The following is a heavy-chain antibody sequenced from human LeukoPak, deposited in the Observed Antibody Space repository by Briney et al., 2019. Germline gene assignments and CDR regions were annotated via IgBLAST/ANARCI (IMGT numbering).Heavy chain of an antibody. J-gene: IGHJ4*02. CDR3: ARDTYYYDSSGYWSWGY. Sequence: SVKVSCXASGGTFSSYAISWVRQAPGQGLEWMGGIIPIFGTANYAQKFQGRVTITTDKSTSTAYIELSSLRSEDTAVYYCARDTYYYDSSGYWSWGYWGQGTLVTVSS. V-gene: IGHV1-69*05. CDR1: GGTFSSYA. CDR2: IIPIFGTA. D-gene: IGHD3-22*01.